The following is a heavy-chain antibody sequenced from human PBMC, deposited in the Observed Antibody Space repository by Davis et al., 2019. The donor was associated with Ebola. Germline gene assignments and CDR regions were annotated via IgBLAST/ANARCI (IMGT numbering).Heavy chain of an antibody. CDR2: IYSGGST. J-gene: IGHJ6*04. CDR3: AREAGIAAAGHYYYYGMDV. CDR1: GFTVSSNY. V-gene: IGHV3-53*01. Sequence: PGGSLRLSCAASGFTVSSNYMSWVRQAPGKGLEWVSVIYSGGSTYYADSVKGRFTISRDNSKNTLYLQMNSLRAEDTAVYYCAREAGIAAAGHYYYYGMDVWGKGTTVTVSS. D-gene: IGHD6-13*01.